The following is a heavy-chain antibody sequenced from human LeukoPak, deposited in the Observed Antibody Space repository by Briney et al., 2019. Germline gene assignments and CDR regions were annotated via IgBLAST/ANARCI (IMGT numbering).Heavy chain of an antibody. CDR3: VKDWAKYNLGVLTFHI. CDR1: GLNFSNYA. V-gene: IGHV3-64D*09. Sequence: GESMSLSCSGSGLNFSNYAIQWVRQAPGKVLQYLSTVSSNGGRTYHADSVKGRFTISTDHLKNTLYLQMGRLRTEDTAVYFRVKDWAKYNLGVLTFHIWDQGTMVTVSS. CDR2: VSSNGGRT. J-gene: IGHJ3*02. D-gene: IGHD3-10*01.